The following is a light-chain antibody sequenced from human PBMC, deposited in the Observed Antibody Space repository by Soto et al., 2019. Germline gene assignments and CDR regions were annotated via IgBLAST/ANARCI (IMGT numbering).Light chain of an antibody. CDR3: KQYNSYSLT. J-gene: IGKJ4*01. CDR1: QSISSW. CDR2: DAS. Sequence: DIQMTQSPSTLSASVGDRVTITCRASQSISSWLAWYQQKPGKAPKLLIYDASSLESGVPSRFSGGGSGTEFTLTISSLQPDDFATYYCKQYNSYSLTFGGGTKVEI. V-gene: IGKV1-5*01.